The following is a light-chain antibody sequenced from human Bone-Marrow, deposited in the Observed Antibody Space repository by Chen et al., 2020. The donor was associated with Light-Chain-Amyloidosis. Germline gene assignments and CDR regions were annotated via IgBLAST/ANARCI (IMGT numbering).Light chain of an antibody. CDR2: RDT. V-gene: IGLV3-25*03. CDR1: DLPTKY. Sequence: SYELTQPPSVPVSPGQTAMITCPGADLPTKYAYWYQQKPGQAPVLVIHRDTERPSGISERFSGSSSGTTATLTISGVQAEDEADYHCQSADSSGTYEVIFGGGTKLTVL. CDR3: QSADSSGTYEVI. J-gene: IGLJ2*01.